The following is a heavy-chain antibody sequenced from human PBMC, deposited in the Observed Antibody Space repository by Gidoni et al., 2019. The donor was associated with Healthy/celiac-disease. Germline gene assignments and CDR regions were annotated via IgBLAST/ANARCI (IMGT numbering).Heavy chain of an antibody. D-gene: IGHD1-26*01. CDR2: ISYDGSNK. V-gene: IGHV3-30*18. Sequence: VQLVESGGGVVQPGRSLRLSCAASGFTFSSYGMHWVRQAPGKGLEWVAVISYDGSNKYYADSVKGRFTISRDNSKNTLYLQMNSLRAEDTAVYYCAKGEGDSGSYYGYYWGQGTLVTVSS. CDR1: GFTFSSYG. J-gene: IGHJ4*02. CDR3: AKGEGDSGSYYGYY.